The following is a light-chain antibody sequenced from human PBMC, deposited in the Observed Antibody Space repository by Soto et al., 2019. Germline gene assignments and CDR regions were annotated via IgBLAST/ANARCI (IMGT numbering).Light chain of an antibody. CDR3: QQYNNWPIA. Sequence: EMVMTQSPATLSVSPGARATFSCRASQSVNRNLAWYQQKPGQAPRLLIYGASTRATGIPARFSGSGSGTEFTLTISSLQSEDFAVYYCQQYNNWPIAFGQGTRLEIK. V-gene: IGKV3-15*01. CDR1: QSVNRN. CDR2: GAS. J-gene: IGKJ5*01.